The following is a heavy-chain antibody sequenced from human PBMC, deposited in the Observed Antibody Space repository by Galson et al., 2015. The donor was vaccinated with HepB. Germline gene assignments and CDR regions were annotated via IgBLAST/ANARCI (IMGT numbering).Heavy chain of an antibody. V-gene: IGHV3-30*18. CDR1: GFIFSSFG. CDR3: AKDREITMVRGVMMNY. J-gene: IGHJ4*02. D-gene: IGHD3-10*01. CDR2: ISYDGSYK. Sequence: SLRLSCAASGFIFSSFGLHWVRQAPGKGLEWVTFISYDGSYKNYAGSVKGRFTISRDNSKNTLYLQMNSLSAEDTAVYYCAKDREITMVRGVMMNYWGQGTLVTVSS.